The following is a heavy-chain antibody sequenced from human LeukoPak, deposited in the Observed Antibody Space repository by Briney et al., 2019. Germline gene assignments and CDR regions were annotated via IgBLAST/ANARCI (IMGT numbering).Heavy chain of an antibody. CDR2: INPNSGGT. Sequence: PLASVKVSCKASGYTFTGYYMHWVRQAPGQGLEWMGWINPNSGGTNYAQKFQGRVTMTRDTSISTAYMELSRLRSDDTAVYYCARDRSYASGSCAWFDPWGQGTLVTVSS. V-gene: IGHV1-2*02. CDR1: GYTFTGYY. CDR3: ARDRSYASGSCAWFDP. D-gene: IGHD3-10*01. J-gene: IGHJ5*02.